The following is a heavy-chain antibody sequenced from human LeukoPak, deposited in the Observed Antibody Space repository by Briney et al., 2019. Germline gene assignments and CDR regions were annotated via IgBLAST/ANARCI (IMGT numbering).Heavy chain of an antibody. CDR2: IWYDGSNK. J-gene: IGHJ4*02. Sequence: PGGSLRLSCAASGFTFSSYGMHWVRQAPGKGLEWVAVIWYDGSNKYYADSVKGRFTISRDNSKNTLYLQMNSLRAEDTAVYYCAREYVDYDSSGYSKPFFDYWGQGTLDTVSS. D-gene: IGHD3-22*01. CDR1: GFTFSSYG. CDR3: AREYVDYDSSGYSKPFFDY. V-gene: IGHV3-33*01.